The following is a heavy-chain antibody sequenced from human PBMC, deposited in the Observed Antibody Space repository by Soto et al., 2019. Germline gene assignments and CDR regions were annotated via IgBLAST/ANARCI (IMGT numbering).Heavy chain of an antibody. V-gene: IGHV3-23*01. D-gene: IGHD5-18*01. CDR3: ARHDVRRGYSYGALDY. J-gene: IGHJ4*02. CDR2: ISGSGGST. CDR1: GFTFSSYA. Sequence: SLRLSCAASGFTFSSYAMSWVRQAPGKGLEWVSAISGSGGSTYYADSVKGRFTISRDNSKNTLYLQMNSLRAEDTAMYYCARHDVRRGYSYGALDYWGQGTLVTVSS.